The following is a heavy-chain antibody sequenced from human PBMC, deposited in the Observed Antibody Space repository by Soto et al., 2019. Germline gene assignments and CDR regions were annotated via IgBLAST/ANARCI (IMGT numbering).Heavy chain of an antibody. V-gene: IGHV1-69*12. J-gene: IGHJ6*02. Sequence: QVQLVQSGAEVKKPGSSVKVSCKASGGTFSSYAINWLRQAPGQGLEGMGGIIPIFATADYAQKFQGRVTITADESTSTAYMELSSLRSEDTAVYYCAQCLLGVNYYYGMDVWGQGTTVTVSS. CDR1: GGTFSSYA. CDR3: AQCLLGVNYYYGMDV. CDR2: IIPIFATA. D-gene: IGHD3-16*01.